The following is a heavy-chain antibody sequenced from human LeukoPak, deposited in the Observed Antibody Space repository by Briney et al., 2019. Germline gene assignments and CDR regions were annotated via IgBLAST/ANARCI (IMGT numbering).Heavy chain of an antibody. CDR3: ARRRHNFDFYDV. D-gene: IGHD3/OR15-3a*01. CDR1: GDSIISNIYW. Sequence: SETLSLTCTVSGDSIISNIYWWDWVRLPPGRGLELIVATFYTARTFYSPSLKSLVTISVDTSKNQFSLDLSSATAADTAVYYCARRRHNFDFYDVWGQGTRVTVSS. J-gene: IGHJ3*01. V-gene: IGHV4-39*01. CDR2: TFYTART.